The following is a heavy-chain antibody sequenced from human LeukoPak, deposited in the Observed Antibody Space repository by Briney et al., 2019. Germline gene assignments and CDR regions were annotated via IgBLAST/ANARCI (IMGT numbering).Heavy chain of an antibody. D-gene: IGHD1-26*01. Sequence: ASVKVSCKASGGTFSSYAISWVRRAPGQGLEWMGGIIPIFGTANYAQKFQGRVTITTDESTSTAYMELSSLRSEDTAMYYCARVVGATQFYYYYYMDVWGKGTTVTVSS. CDR2: IIPIFGTA. V-gene: IGHV1-69*05. J-gene: IGHJ6*03. CDR3: ARVVGATQFYYYYYMDV. CDR1: GGTFSSYA.